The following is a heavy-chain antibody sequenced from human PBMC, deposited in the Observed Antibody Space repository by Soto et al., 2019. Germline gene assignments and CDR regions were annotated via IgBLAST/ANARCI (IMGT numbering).Heavy chain of an antibody. CDR1: GFTFSSYA. CDR2: ISYDGSNK. V-gene: IGHV3-30-3*01. Sequence: QVQLVESGGGVVQPGRSLRLSCAASGFTFSSYAMHWVRQAPGKGLEWVAVISYDGSNKYYADSVKGRFTISRDNSKNTLYLQMNSLRAEDTAVYYCARVGRWGFDYWGQGTLVTVSS. J-gene: IGHJ4*02. CDR3: ARVGRWGFDY. D-gene: IGHD1-26*01.